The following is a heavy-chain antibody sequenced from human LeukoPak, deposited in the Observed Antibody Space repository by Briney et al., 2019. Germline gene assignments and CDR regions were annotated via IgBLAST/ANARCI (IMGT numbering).Heavy chain of an antibody. D-gene: IGHD6-19*01. CDR2: LYYRGSA. V-gene: IGHV4-39*01. Sequence: SETLSLTCIVSGDSISSDYYYWAWIRQPPGKGLQWIGSLYYRGSAYYDPSLKSRVTISGDTSQNQFSLRLSSLTAADMAVYYCARHRRGTGWYLMEYWGQGALVTVSS. CDR1: GDSISSDYYY. CDR3: ARHRRGTGWYLMEY. J-gene: IGHJ4*02.